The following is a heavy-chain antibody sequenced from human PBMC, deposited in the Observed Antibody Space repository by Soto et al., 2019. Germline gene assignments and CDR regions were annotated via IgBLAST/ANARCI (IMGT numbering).Heavy chain of an antibody. V-gene: IGHV3-30-3*01. J-gene: IGHJ4*02. D-gene: IGHD2-21*02. CDR2: ISYDGSNK. CDR1: GFTLSSYA. CDR3: ARNPYCGGDCYSDYFDY. Sequence: GGSLRLSCAASGFTLSSYAMHWVRQAPGKGLEWVAVISYDGSNKYYADSVKGRFTISRDNSKNTLYLQMNSLRAEDTAVYYCARNPYCGGDCYSDYFDYWGQGTLVTVSS.